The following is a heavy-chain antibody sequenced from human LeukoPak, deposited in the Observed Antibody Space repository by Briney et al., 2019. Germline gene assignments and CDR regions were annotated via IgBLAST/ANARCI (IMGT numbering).Heavy chain of an antibody. V-gene: IGHV3-7*01. CDR1: GFTFSNFW. Sequence: GGSLRLSCAASGFTFSNFWMAWVRQVPGKGPEWVADIKLDGSATYYLDSVKGRFTISRDNAKNSLYLHMNSLRAEDTAVYYCARDYGGSSPFDYWGQGTLVTVSS. CDR2: IKLDGSAT. CDR3: ARDYGGSSPFDY. D-gene: IGHD4-23*01. J-gene: IGHJ4*02.